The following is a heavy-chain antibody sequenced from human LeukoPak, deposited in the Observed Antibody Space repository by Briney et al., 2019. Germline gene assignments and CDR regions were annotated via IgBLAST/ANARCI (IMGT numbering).Heavy chain of an antibody. D-gene: IGHD3-16*01. V-gene: IGHV5-51*01. Sequence: PGESLKISCKDSGHSFGTYWIAWVRQMPGKGLEWMGNIYPGDSDTTYSPSFQGQVTFSADKSINTAYLQWSSLKASDTAIYYCARQGGGGLAYFDYWGQGTLVTVSS. CDR1: GHSFGTYW. CDR3: ARQGGGGLAYFDY. J-gene: IGHJ4*02. CDR2: IYPGDSDT.